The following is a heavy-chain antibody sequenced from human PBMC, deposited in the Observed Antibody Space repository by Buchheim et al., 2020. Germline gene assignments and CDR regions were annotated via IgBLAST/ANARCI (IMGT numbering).Heavy chain of an antibody. V-gene: IGHV3-48*01. J-gene: IGHJ6*03. D-gene: IGHD2-15*01. CDR3: ARETWQLPSYYYYYYMDV. CDR2: ISSSSSTI. CDR1: GFTFSSYS. Sequence: EVQLVESGGGLVQPGGSLRLSCAASGFTFSSYSMNWVRQAPGKGLEWVSYISSSSSTIYYADSVKGRFPISRDNAKNSLYLQMNSLRAEDTAVYYCARETWQLPSYYYYYYMDVWGKGTT.